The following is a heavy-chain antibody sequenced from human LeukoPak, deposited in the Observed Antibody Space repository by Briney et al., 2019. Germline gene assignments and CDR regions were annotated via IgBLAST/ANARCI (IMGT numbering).Heavy chain of an antibody. J-gene: IGHJ4*02. V-gene: IGHV1-2*02. CDR1: GYTFTGYY. CDR2: INPNSGGT. Sequence: ASVNVPCKASGYTFTGYYMHWVRQAPGHGLEWMGWINPNSGGTNYAQKFQGRVTTTRDTSISTAYMELSRLRSDDTAVYYCARGPYYHDSRGYYNYWGQGTLVTVSS. D-gene: IGHD3-22*01. CDR3: ARGPYYHDSRGYYNY.